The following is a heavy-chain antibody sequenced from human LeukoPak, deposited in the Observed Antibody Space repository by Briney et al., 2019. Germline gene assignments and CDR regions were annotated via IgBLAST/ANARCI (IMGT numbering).Heavy chain of an antibody. D-gene: IGHD4-23*01. J-gene: IGHJ4*02. V-gene: IGHV3-23*01. CDR3: AKDGDYGGNPGGDVGY. Sequence: GGSLRLSCAASGFTFSSYAKSWVRQAPGKGLEWVSAISGSGGSTYYADSVKGRFTISRDNSKNTLYLQMNSLRAEDTAVYYCAKDGDYGGNPGGDVGYWGQGTLVTVSS. CDR1: GFTFSSYA. CDR2: ISGSGGST.